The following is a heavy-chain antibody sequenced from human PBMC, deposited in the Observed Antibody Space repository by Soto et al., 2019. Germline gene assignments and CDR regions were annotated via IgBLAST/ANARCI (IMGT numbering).Heavy chain of an antibody. J-gene: IGHJ6*02. CDR1: GYSFTSYW. Sequence: PGESLKISCKGSGYSFTSYWIIWVRQMPGKGLEWMGRIDPSDSYTNYSPSFQGHVTISADKSISTAYLQWSSLKASDTAMYYCARLPPRVRGGYYSYGMDVWGQGTTIT. CDR3: ARLPPRVRGGYYSYGMDV. V-gene: IGHV5-10-1*01. CDR2: IDPSDSYT. D-gene: IGHD3-10*01.